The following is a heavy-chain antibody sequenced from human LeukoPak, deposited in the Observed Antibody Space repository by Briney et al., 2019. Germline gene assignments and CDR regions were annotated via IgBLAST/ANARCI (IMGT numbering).Heavy chain of an antibody. D-gene: IGHD2-15*01. CDR1: GGSISRSNW. V-gene: IGHV4-4*02. J-gene: IGHJ5*02. CDR3: ARDPCSGGSCYSKLDP. CDR2: IYHSGST. Sequence: SGTLSLTCAVSGGSISRSNWWSWVRQPPGKGLEWIGEIYHSGSTNYNPSLKSRVTISVDKSKNQFSLKLSSVTAADTAVYYCARDPCSGGSCYSKLDPWGQGTLVTVSS.